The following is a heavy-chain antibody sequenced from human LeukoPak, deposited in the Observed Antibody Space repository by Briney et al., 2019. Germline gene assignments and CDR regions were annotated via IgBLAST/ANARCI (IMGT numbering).Heavy chain of an antibody. CDR3: ARKGTVTTPFDY. CDR1: GDSFSSDSAA. CDR2: TYYRSKWFS. V-gene: IGHV6-1*01. J-gene: IGHJ4*02. Sequence: SQTLSLTCAISGDSFSSDSAAWNWIRQSPSIGLEWLGRTYYRSKWFSDYALSVKSRITINADTSKNQFSLQLNSVTPEDTAVYYCARKGTVTTPFDYWGQGILVTVSS. D-gene: IGHD4-11*01.